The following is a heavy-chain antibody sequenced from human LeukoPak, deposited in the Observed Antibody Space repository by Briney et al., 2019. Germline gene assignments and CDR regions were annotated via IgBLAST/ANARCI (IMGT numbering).Heavy chain of an antibody. V-gene: IGHV1-2*02. CDR3: ARVRSDYYDSSGYYLDDEFDY. J-gene: IGHJ4*02. CDR1: GYTFTGYY. Sequence: ASVKVSCKASGYTFTGYYMHWVRQAPGQGLEWMGWINPNSGGTNYAQKFQGRVTMTRDTSISTAYMGLSRLRSDDTAVYYCARVRSDYYDSSGYYLDDEFDYWGQGTLVTVSS. CDR2: INPNSGGT. D-gene: IGHD3-22*01.